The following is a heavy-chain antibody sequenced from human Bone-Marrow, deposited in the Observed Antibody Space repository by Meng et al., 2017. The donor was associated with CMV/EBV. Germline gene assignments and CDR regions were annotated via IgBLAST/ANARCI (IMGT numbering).Heavy chain of an antibody. Sequence: GGSLRLSCAASGFTFSTYAMSWVRQAPGKGLEWVSSISSSSSYIYYADSVKGRITISRDNAKNSLYLRMNSLRAEDTAVYYCARDSDSVRYYDFWSGYYGMDVWGQGTTVTVSS. CDR3: ARDSDSVRYYDFWSGYYGMDV. CDR1: GFTFSTYA. V-gene: IGHV3-21*01. D-gene: IGHD3-3*01. J-gene: IGHJ6*02. CDR2: ISSSSSYI.